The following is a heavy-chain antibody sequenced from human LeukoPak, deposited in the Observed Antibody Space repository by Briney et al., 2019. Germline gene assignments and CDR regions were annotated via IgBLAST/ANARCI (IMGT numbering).Heavy chain of an antibody. CDR3: AKRGDAVAFDI. CDR2: IIPIFGTA. Sequence: GASVKVSCKASGGTFSSYAISWVRQAPGQGLEWMGGIIPIFGTANYAQKFQGRVTITADKSTSTAYMELSSLRSEDTAVYYCAKRGDAVAFDIWGQGTMVTVSS. D-gene: IGHD5-24*01. V-gene: IGHV1-69*06. J-gene: IGHJ3*02. CDR1: GGTFSSYA.